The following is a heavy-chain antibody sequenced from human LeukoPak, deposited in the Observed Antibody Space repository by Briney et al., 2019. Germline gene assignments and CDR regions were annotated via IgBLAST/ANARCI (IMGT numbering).Heavy chain of an antibody. CDR3: AKQMAVDYFDY. CDR2: ISYDGKNE. V-gene: IGHV3-30*18. D-gene: IGHD5-24*01. J-gene: IGHJ4*02. CDR1: GFTFSNFG. Sequence: GGSLRLSCAASGFTFSNFGMHWVRQAPGKGLEWVAVISYDGKNEYYTDSVKGRFTFSRDNAKNTLYLQMNSLRAEDTAVYYCAKQMAVDYFDYWGQGTLVTVSS.